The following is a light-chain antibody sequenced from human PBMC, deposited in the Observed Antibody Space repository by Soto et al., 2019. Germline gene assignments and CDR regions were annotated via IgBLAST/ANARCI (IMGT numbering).Light chain of an antibody. CDR3: QVWNSSRDHVV. J-gene: IGLJ2*01. CDR1: NFGTKS. V-gene: IGLV3-21*04. CDR2: YDT. Sequence: SYELTQPPSVSVAPGETASITCGGNNFGTKSVHWYQQRPGLAPILVIYYDTDRPSGIPERFSGSNSGNTATLTISRVEAGDEGDYYCQVWNSSRDHVVFGGGTKLTVL.